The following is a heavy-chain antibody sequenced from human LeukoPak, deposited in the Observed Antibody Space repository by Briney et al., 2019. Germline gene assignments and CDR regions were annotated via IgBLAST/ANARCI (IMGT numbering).Heavy chain of an antibody. D-gene: IGHD3-10*01. CDR3: ATGRGVPGYQYFDY. CDR1: GFTFSSYA. CDR2: ISYDGSNK. J-gene: IGHJ4*02. V-gene: IGHV3-30-3*01. Sequence: PGGSLRLSCAASGFTFSSYAMHWVRQAPGKGLEWVAVISYDGSNKNYADSVKGRFTISRDNSASTLYLQLNSLRVEDTAVYYCATGRGVPGYQYFDYWGQGTLVTVSS.